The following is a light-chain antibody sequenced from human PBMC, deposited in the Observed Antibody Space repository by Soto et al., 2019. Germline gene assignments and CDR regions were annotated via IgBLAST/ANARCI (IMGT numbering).Light chain of an antibody. Sequence: DIQVTQSPSSLSASVGDRVTITCQASQNINNYLNWNQQKPGRAPKLLIYDVSSLESGVPSRFSGSGSGTEFTLTISSLQPDDFATYYCQHYSSYPITFGQGTRREIK. CDR1: QNINNY. CDR2: DVS. J-gene: IGKJ5*01. V-gene: IGKV1-5*01. CDR3: QHYSSYPIT.